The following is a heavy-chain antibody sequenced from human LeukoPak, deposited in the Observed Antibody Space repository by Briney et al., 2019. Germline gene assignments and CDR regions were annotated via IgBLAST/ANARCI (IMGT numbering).Heavy chain of an antibody. D-gene: IGHD6-13*01. CDR3: ARGVAAACNWFDP. CDR2: INPNSGGT. J-gene: IGHJ5*02. CDR1: GYTFTGYY. V-gene: IGHV1-2*02. Sequence: ASVNVSCKASGYTFTGYYMHWVRQAPGQGVEWMGWINPNSGGTNDVQKFQGRGTMTRDTSISTAYMELSRLRSDDTAVYYCARGVAAACNWFDPWGQGTLVTVSS.